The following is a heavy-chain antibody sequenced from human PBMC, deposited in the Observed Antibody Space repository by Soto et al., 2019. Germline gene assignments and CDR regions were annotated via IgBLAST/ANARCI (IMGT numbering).Heavy chain of an antibody. CDR3: ARLFWSGYAFDY. J-gene: IGHJ4*02. CDR2: MYYTGSI. Sequence: QVQLQESGPGLVKPSQTLSLTCTVSGASITSDNYYWGWVRQPPGKGLEWVAYMYYTGSIYYSPSLKSRSAISMDTSKNQLSLGVTSVTAADTAVYYCARLFWSGYAFDYWGQGTLVTVSS. V-gene: IGHV4-31*03. D-gene: IGHD3-3*01. CDR1: GASITSDNYY.